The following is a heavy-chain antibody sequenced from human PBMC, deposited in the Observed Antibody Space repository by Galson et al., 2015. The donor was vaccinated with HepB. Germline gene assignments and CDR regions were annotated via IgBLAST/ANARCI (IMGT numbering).Heavy chain of an antibody. CDR3: VRERSSGYGYFDF. V-gene: IGHV1-3*01. CDR1: GYTFTHNI. CDR2: INVDKGYT. J-gene: IGHJ4*02. D-gene: IGHD3-22*01. Sequence: SVKVSCKASGYTFTHNILHWVRQAPGQRLEWMGWINVDKGYTRYSQNFQDRLTITKDTSATTAYMDLSSLRSEDTAIYYCVRERSSGYGYFDFWGQGTWVTVSS.